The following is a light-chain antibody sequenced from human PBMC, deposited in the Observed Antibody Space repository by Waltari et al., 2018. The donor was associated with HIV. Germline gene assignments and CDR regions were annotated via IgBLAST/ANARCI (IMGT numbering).Light chain of an antibody. V-gene: IGKV4-1*01. Sequence: DIVMTQSPDSLAVSLGERATINCKSSQSLLYSTKNQTFLAWYQQKPRQPPKLLIYWASVRGSGVPDRFSASGSETDFTLTVSSLQPEDFATYYCQQTFISPQTFGQGTRLEIK. CDR1: QSLLYSTKNQTF. CDR3: QQTFISPQT. J-gene: IGKJ5*01. CDR2: WAS.